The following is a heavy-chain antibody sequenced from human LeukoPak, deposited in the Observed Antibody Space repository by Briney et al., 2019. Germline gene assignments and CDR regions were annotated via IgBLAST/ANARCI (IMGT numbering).Heavy chain of an antibody. Sequence: GGSLRLSCAASALAFSDHGMHWVRQAPGKGLEWVAVISHDGSNKYYADSVKGRFTISRDNSKNTLYLQMNSLRAEDTAAYHCAKGRNEDGDAALNYWGQGTLVTVSS. CDR1: ALAFSDHG. D-gene: IGHD4-17*01. J-gene: IGHJ4*02. CDR3: AKGRNEDGDAALNY. V-gene: IGHV3-30*18. CDR2: ISHDGSNK.